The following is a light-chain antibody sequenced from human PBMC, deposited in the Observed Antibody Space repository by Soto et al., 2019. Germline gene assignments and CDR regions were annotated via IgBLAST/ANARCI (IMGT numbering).Light chain of an antibody. J-gene: IGLJ3*02. CDR1: ISDVGSYDL. CDR3: CSYAGSSTSWV. V-gene: IGLV2-23*01. CDR2: EGS. Sequence: QSALTQPASVSGSPGQSITISCTGTISDVGSYDLVSWYQQHPGKAPKLMIYEGSKRPSGVSSRFSGSKSGNTASLTISWLQAEDEADYYCCSYAGSSTSWVFGGGTKVTVL.